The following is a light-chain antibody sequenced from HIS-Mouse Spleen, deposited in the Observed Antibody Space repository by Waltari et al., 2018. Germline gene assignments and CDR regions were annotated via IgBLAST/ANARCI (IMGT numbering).Light chain of an antibody. Sequence: QSALTQPASVAGSPGPSIPISCTGTSRDVGSYNLVPWYQQHPGKAPKLMIYEGSKRPSGVSNRFSGSKSGNTASLTISGLQAEDEADYYCCSYAGSSTLVFGGGTKLTVL. J-gene: IGLJ3*02. V-gene: IGLV2-23*01. CDR2: EGS. CDR3: CSYAGSSTLV. CDR1: SRDVGSYNL.